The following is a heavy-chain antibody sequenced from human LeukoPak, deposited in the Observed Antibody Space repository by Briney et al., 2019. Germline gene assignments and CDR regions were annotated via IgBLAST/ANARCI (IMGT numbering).Heavy chain of an antibody. CDR2: IYYSGST. D-gene: IGHD3-10*01. CDR3: ATHQYGEPLENWFDP. CDR1: GGSISSSSYY. J-gene: IGHJ5*02. Sequence: SETLSLTCTVSGGSISSSSYYWGWIRQPPGKGLGWIGSIYYSGSTYYNPSLKSRVTISVDTSKNQFSLKLSSVTAADTAVYYCATHQYGEPLENWFDPWGQGTLVTVSS. V-gene: IGHV4-39*01.